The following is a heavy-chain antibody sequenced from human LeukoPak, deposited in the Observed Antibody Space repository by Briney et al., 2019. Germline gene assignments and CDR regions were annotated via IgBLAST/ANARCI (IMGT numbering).Heavy chain of an antibody. D-gene: IGHD3-9*01. J-gene: IGHJ4*02. CDR3: ARDGRDILTGYYQTFDY. CDR1: GYTFTSYG. Sequence: GASVKVSCKASGYTFTSYGISWVRQAPGQGLEWMGWISAYNGNTNYAQKLQGRVTMTTDTSTSTAYMELRSLRSDDTAVYYCARDGRDILTGYYQTFDYWGQGTLVTVSS. CDR2: ISAYNGNT. V-gene: IGHV1-18*01.